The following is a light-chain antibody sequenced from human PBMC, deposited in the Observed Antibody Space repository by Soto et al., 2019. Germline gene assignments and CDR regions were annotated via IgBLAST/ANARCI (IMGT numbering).Light chain of an antibody. CDR1: SRDVGGYNY. V-gene: IGLV2-14*01. CDR2: EVS. CDR3: SSYVYYNTFVI. Sequence: QSALTQPASVSGSPGQSITISCTGTSRDVGGYNYVSWHQQHPGKAPKVIITEVSNRPSGVSNRFSGSKSGNTASLTISGLQAEDEADYYCSSYVYYNTFVIFGGGTKVTVL. J-gene: IGLJ2*01.